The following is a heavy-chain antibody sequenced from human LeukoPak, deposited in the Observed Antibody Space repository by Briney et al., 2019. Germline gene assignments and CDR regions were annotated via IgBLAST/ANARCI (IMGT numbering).Heavy chain of an antibody. D-gene: IGHD1-14*01. CDR2: INHSGST. Sequence: SETLSLTCAVYGGSISAYYWTWIRQPPGKGLEWIGEINHSGSTNYNPSLKSRVTISVDTSKNQFSLKLNSVTAADTAVYYCAGLIRPGWFDPWGQGTLVTVSS. J-gene: IGHJ5*02. CDR3: AGLIRPGWFDP. CDR1: GGSISAYY. V-gene: IGHV4-34*01.